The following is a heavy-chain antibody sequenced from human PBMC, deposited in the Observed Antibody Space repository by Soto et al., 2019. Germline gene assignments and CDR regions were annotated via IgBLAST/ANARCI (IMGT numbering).Heavy chain of an antibody. CDR2: IYPGDSDT. CDR1: GYSFTSYW. J-gene: IGHJ6*02. Sequence: PGESLKISCKGSGYSFTSYWIVWVRQMPGKGLEWMGIIYPGDSDTRYSPSFQGQVTISADKSISTAYLQWSSLKASDTAMYYCARRSRQGMYSSSWDPPYYYYGMDVWGQGTTVTVSS. D-gene: IGHD6-13*01. CDR3: ARRSRQGMYSSSWDPPYYYYGMDV. V-gene: IGHV5-51*01.